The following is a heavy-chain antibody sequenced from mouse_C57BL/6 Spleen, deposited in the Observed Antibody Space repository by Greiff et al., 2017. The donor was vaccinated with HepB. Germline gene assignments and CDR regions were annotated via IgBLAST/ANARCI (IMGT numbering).Heavy chain of an antibody. CDR2: IRNKANGYTT. J-gene: IGHJ2*01. CDR1: GFTFTDYY. Sequence: EVQRVESGGGLVQPGGSLSLSCAASGFTFTDYYMSWVRQPPGKALEWLGFIRNKANGYTTEYSASVKGRFTISRDNSQSILYLQMNALRAEDSATYYCARSATVVAHFDYWGQGTTLTVSS. D-gene: IGHD1-1*01. V-gene: IGHV7-3*01. CDR3: ARSATVVAHFDY.